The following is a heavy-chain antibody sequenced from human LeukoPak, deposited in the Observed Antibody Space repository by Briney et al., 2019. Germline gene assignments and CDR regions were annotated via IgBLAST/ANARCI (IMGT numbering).Heavy chain of an antibody. CDR3: AGGHSGIVVVPAATDHYYYYYMDV. CDR2: INHSGST. CDR1: GGSFSGYY. V-gene: IGHV4-34*01. Sequence: PSETLSLTCAVYGGSFSGYYWSWIRQPPGKGLEWIGEINHSGSTNYNPSLKSRVTISVDTSKNQFSLKLSSVTAADTAVYYCAGGHSGIVVVPAATDHYYYYYMDVWGKGTTVTVSS. D-gene: IGHD2-2*01. J-gene: IGHJ6*03.